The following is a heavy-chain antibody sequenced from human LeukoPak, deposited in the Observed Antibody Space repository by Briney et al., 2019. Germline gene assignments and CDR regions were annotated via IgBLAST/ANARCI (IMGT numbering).Heavy chain of an antibody. CDR1: GFTFSSYA. D-gene: IGHD2-21*02. Sequence: HPGGSLRLSCAASGFTFSSYAMSWVRQAPGKGLEWVSAISGSGGSTYYADSVKGRFTISRDNSKNTLYLQMNSLRAEDTAVYYCAKDPLYCGGDCYSPPFAYWGREPLVPVSS. V-gene: IGHV3-23*01. CDR3: AKDPLYCGGDCYSPPFAY. J-gene: IGHJ4*02. CDR2: ISGSGGST.